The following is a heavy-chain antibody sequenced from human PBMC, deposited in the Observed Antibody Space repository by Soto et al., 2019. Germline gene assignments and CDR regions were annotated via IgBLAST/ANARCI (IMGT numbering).Heavy chain of an antibody. CDR2: IYYSGST. J-gene: IGHJ5*02. CDR3: ARVGRSGAATGWFDP. D-gene: IGHD7-27*01. Sequence: SETLSLTCTVSGGSISSSSYYWGWIRQPPGKGLEWIGSIYYSGSTYYNPSLKSRVTISVDTSKNQFSLKLSSVTAADTAVYYCARVGRSGAATGWFDPWGQGTLVTVSS. V-gene: IGHV4-39*07. CDR1: GGSISSSSYY.